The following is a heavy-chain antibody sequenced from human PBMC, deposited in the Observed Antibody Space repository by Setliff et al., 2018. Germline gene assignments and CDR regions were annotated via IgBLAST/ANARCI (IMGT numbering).Heavy chain of an antibody. Sequence: GGSLRLSCAASRFTFSNYAMSWVRQAPGKGLEWVSAISASGRTTYSADSVKGRFTISRDNSKNTLSLQMNSLRAEDTAVYYCARASVRYYDSSGFNYWGQGTLVTVSS. CDR1: RFTFSNYA. CDR3: ARASVRYYDSSGFNY. V-gene: IGHV3-23*01. CDR2: ISASGRTT. J-gene: IGHJ4*02. D-gene: IGHD3-22*01.